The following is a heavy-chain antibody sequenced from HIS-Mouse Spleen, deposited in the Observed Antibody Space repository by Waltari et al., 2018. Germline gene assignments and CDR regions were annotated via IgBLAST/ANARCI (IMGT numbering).Heavy chain of an antibody. CDR3: ARHGPGDPVQRAFDI. V-gene: IGHV4-59*08. J-gene: IGHJ3*02. Sequence: QVQLQESGPGLVKPSETLSLTCTVSGGSISSYYWSWIRQPPGKGLEWIGYIYYSGSTNYNPSLKSRVTISVDTSKNQFSLKLSSVTAADTAVYYCARHGPGDPVQRAFDIWGQGTMVTVSS. D-gene: IGHD7-27*01. CDR1: GGSISSYY. CDR2: IYYSGST.